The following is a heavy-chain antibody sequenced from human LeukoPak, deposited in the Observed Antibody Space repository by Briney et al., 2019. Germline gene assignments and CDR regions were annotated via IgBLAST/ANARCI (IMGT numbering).Heavy chain of an antibody. CDR2: ISGSGGST. Sequence: GGSLRISCAASGFTFSSYAMSWVRQAPGKGLEWVSAISGSGGSTYYADSVKGRFTISRDNSKNTLYLQMNSLRAEDTAVYYCAKDRGIVVVVTDHLFDYWGQGTLVTVSS. V-gene: IGHV3-23*01. CDR1: GFTFSSYA. D-gene: IGHD2-15*01. CDR3: AKDRGIVVVVTDHLFDY. J-gene: IGHJ4*02.